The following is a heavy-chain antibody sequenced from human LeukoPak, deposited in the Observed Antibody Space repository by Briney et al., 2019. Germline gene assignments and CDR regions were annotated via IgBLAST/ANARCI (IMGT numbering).Heavy chain of an antibody. CDR1: GFTFSSYW. V-gene: IGHV3-7*01. D-gene: IGHD3-22*01. Sequence: GGSLRLSCAASGFTFSSYWMSWVRQAPGKGLEWVANIKQDGSEKYYVDSVKGRFTISRDNAKNSLYLQVNSLRAEDTAVYYCARGDYYDSSGYYDYWGQGTLVTVSS. CDR2: IKQDGSEK. J-gene: IGHJ4*02. CDR3: ARGDYYDSSGYYDY.